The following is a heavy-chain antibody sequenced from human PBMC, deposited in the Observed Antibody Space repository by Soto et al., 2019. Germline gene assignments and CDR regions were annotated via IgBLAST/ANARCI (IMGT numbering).Heavy chain of an antibody. CDR2: IYYSGST. D-gene: IGHD6-13*01. V-gene: IGHV4-39*01. Sequence: SETLSLTCTVSGGSISSSSYYWGWIRQPPGKGLEGIGSIYYSGSTYYNPSLKSRVTISGDTSKNQFSLKLNSVTAADTAVYYCARKRSSSSWFDPWGQGTLVTVSS. CDR3: ARKRSSSSWFDP. J-gene: IGHJ5*02. CDR1: GGSISSSSYY.